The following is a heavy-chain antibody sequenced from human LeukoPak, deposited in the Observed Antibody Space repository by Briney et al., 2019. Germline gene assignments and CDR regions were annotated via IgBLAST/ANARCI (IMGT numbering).Heavy chain of an antibody. CDR1: GGTFSSYA. D-gene: IGHD4-17*01. CDR3: ARDLPDYGDYVPPFYYYYGMDV. V-gene: IGHV1-69*04. J-gene: IGHJ6*02. Sequence: ASVKVSCKASGGTFSSYAISWVRQAPGQGLEWMGRIIPILGIANYAQKFQGRVTITADKSTSTAYMELSSLRSEDTAVYYCARDLPDYGDYVPPFYYYYGMDVWGQGTTVTVSS. CDR2: IIPILGIA.